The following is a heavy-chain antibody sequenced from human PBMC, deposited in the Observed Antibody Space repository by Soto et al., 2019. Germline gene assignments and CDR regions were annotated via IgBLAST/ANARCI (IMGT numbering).Heavy chain of an antibody. Sequence: GGSLRLSCAASGFTFSNYSMNWVRQAPGKGLEWVSYISSSSSTIYYADYVKGRFTISRDNAKNSLYLQMNSLRAEDTAVYYCARALTTSAYWGQGTLVTVS. CDR3: ARALTTSAY. V-gene: IGHV3-48*01. CDR1: GFTFSNYS. D-gene: IGHD4-17*01. CDR2: ISSSSSTI. J-gene: IGHJ4*02.